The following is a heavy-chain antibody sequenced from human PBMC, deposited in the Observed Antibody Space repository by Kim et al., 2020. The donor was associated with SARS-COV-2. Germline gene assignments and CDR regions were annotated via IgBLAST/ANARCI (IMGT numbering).Heavy chain of an antibody. CDR1: GGSISSGGYY. D-gene: IGHD5-18*01. CDR2: IYYSGST. Sequence: SETLSLTCTVSGGSISSGGYYWSWIRQHPGKGLEWIGYIYYSGSTYYNPSLKSRVTISVDTSKNQFSLKLSSVTAADTAVYYCARELDTAMVDYWGQGTLVTVSS. J-gene: IGHJ4*02. V-gene: IGHV4-31*03. CDR3: ARELDTAMVDY.